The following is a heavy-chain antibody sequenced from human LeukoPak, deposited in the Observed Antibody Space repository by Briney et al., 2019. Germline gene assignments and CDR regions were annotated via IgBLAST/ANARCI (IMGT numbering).Heavy chain of an antibody. D-gene: IGHD3/OR15-3a*01. V-gene: IGHV3-66*03. J-gene: IGHJ5*02. CDR3: ARDRAANQDWVEFDP. Sequence: GGSLRLSCAASEFTFSNFAMSWVRQAPGKGLEWVGLIRDSGEAFYADFARGRFAISRDESENTLYLQMNSLRVEDTAVYFCARDRAANQDWVEFDPWGQGTPVIVSS. CDR1: EFTFSNFA. CDR2: IRDSGEA.